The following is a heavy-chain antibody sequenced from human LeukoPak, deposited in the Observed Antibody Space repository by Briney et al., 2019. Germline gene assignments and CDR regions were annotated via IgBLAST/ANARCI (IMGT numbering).Heavy chain of an antibody. V-gene: IGHV3-53*01. D-gene: IGHD3-10*01. Sequence: GGSLRLSCAASGFTVSSNSMSWVRQAPGKGLEWVSVIYSGGSTYYADSVKGRFTISRDNSKNTLYLQMNSLRAEDTAVYYCARGIWFGELSTFDYWGQGTLVTVSS. CDR1: GFTVSSNS. J-gene: IGHJ4*02. CDR2: IYSGGST. CDR3: ARGIWFGELSTFDY.